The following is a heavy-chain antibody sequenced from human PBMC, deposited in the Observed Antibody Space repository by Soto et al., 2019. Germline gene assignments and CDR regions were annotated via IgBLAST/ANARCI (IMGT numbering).Heavy chain of an antibody. CDR1: GGTFSSYT. CDR3: AIEATIFGVVTTLLRYYYNYIDV. CDR2: IIPILGIA. Sequence: ASVKVSCKASGGTFSSYTISWVRQAPGQGLEWMGRIIPILGIANYAQKFQGRVTITADKSTSTAYMELSSLRSEDTAVYYCAIEATIFGVVTTLLRYYYNYIDVWGKGTTVTVSS. V-gene: IGHV1-69*04. J-gene: IGHJ6*03. D-gene: IGHD3-3*01.